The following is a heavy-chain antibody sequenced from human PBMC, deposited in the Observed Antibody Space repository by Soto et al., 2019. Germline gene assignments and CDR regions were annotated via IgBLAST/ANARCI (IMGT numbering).Heavy chain of an antibody. CDR3: ARDPHVLRFLEWLFYFDY. D-gene: IGHD3-3*01. J-gene: IGHJ4*02. CDR2: ISSSSSTI. CDR1: GFTFSSYS. V-gene: IGHV3-48*01. Sequence: GGSLRLSCAASGFTFSSYSMNWVRQAPGKGLEWVSYISSSSSTIYYADSVKGRFTISRDNAKNSLYLQMNSLRAEDTAVYYCARDPHVLRFLEWLFYFDYWGQGTLVTVSS.